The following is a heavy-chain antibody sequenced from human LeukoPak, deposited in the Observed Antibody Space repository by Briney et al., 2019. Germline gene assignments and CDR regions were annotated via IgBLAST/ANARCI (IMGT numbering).Heavy chain of an antibody. J-gene: IGHJ3*02. Sequence: GGSLRLSCAASGFTFSSYSMNWVRQAPGKGLEWVSSISSSSSYIYYADSVKGRFTISRDNAKNSLYLQMNSLRAEDTAVYYCARDPSQWELLGGAFDIWGQGTMVTVSS. D-gene: IGHD1-26*01. V-gene: IGHV3-21*01. CDR1: GFTFSSYS. CDR3: ARDPSQWELLGGAFDI. CDR2: ISSSSSYI.